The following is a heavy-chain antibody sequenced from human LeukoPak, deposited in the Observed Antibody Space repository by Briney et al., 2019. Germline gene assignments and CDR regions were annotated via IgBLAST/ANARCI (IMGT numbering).Heavy chain of an antibody. CDR3: ARGNGWNYYYYMDV. J-gene: IGHJ6*03. CDR2: INTYNGKT. D-gene: IGHD2-15*01. Sequence: ASEKVSCKASGYTFSNYGISWVRQAPGQGLEWMGWINTYNGKTDYAQNLQGRVTMTTDTSTTTVYMELRSLRSDDTAVYYCARGNGWNYYYYMDVWGKGTTVTVSS. V-gene: IGHV1-18*01. CDR1: GYTFSNYG.